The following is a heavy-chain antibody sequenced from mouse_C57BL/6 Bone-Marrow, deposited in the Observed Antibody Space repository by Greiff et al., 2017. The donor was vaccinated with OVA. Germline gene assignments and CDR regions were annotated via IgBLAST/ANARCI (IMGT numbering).Heavy chain of an antibody. V-gene: IGHV1-62-2*01. D-gene: IGHD2-3*01. CDR1: GYTFTKYT. Sequence: VQRVESGAELVKPGASVKLSCKASGYTFTKYTIHWVKQRSGQGLEWIGWFYPGSGSIKYNEKFKDKAPLTADKSSSTVYMELSRVTSEDSAVYFCARHGDGYYTWFAYWGQGTLVTVSA. CDR3: ARHGDGYYTWFAY. CDR2: FYPGSGSI. J-gene: IGHJ3*01.